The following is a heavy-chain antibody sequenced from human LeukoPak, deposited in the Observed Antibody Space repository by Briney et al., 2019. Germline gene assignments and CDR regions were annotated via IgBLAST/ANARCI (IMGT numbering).Heavy chain of an antibody. J-gene: IGHJ4*02. CDR3: QSRYLEWLLEY. CDR1: GGSFSGYY. V-gene: IGHV4-34*01. Sequence: KSSETLSLTCAAYGGSFSGYYWSWIRRPPGKGLEWIGEINHSGSTNYNPSLKSRVTISVDTSKNQFSLRLSSVTAADTAVYYCQSRYLEWLLEYWGQGTLVTVSS. CDR2: INHSGST. D-gene: IGHD3-3*01.